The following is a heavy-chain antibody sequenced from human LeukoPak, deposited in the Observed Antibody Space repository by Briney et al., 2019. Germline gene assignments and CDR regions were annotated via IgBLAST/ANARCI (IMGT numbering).Heavy chain of an antibody. Sequence: GGSLRLSCAASGFTLSGSAMHWVRQASGKGLEWVGRIRSKANSYATAYAASVKGRFTISRDDSKNTAYLQMNSLKTEDTAVYYCTSRWFGELLGKDYWGQGTLVTVSS. V-gene: IGHV3-73*01. D-gene: IGHD3-10*01. CDR3: TSRWFGELLGKDY. CDR1: GFTLSGSA. J-gene: IGHJ4*02. CDR2: IRSKANSYAT.